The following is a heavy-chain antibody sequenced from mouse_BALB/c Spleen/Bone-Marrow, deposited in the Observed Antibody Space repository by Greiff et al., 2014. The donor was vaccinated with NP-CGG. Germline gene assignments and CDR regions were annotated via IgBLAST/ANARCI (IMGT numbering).Heavy chain of an antibody. CDR1: GFNIKDTY. CDR2: IDPANGNT. J-gene: IGHJ2*01. CDR3: ASYDYGYYFDY. D-gene: IGHD2-4*01. V-gene: IGHV14-3*02. Sequence: VQLQQSGAELVKPGASVKLSCTASGFNIKDTYMHWGKQRPEQGLEWIGRIDPANGNTKYDPKFQGKATITADTSSNTAYLQLSSLTSGDTAVYYCASYDYGYYFDYWGQGTTLTVSS.